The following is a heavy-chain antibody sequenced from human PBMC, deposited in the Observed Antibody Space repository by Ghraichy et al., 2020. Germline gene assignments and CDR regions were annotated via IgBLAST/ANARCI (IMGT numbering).Heavy chain of an antibody. V-gene: IGHV4-31*03. CDR2: IYYSGST. CDR3: AREGVNYDFWSGYFDY. J-gene: IGHJ4*02. D-gene: IGHD3-3*01. Sequence: SETLSLTCTVSGGSISSGGYYWSWIRQHPGKGLEWIGYIYYSGSTYYNPSLKSRVTISVDTSKNQFSLKLSSVTAADTAVYYCAREGVNYDFWSGYFDYWGQGTLVTVSS. CDR1: GGSISSGGYY.